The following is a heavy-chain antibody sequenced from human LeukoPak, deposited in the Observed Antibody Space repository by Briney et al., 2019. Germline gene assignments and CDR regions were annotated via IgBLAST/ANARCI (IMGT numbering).Heavy chain of an antibody. D-gene: IGHD1-20*01. V-gene: IGHV1-18*01. Sequence: ASVKVSCKASGYTFTSYGISRVRQAPGQGLEWMGWISAYNGNTNYAQKLQGRVTMTTDTSTSTAYMELRSLRSDDTAVYYCARDITGTLPRDDAFDIWGQGTMVTVSS. CDR2: ISAYNGNT. CDR3: ARDITGTLPRDDAFDI. J-gene: IGHJ3*02. CDR1: GYTFTSYG.